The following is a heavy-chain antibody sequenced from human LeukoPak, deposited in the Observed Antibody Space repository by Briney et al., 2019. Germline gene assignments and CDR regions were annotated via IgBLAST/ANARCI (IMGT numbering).Heavy chain of an antibody. V-gene: IGHV4-4*02. CDR2: IAHDGTR. CDR3: ARSVPDILTGFGVLSFDY. J-gene: IGHJ4*02. CDR1: GGSIDSTNY. Sequence: SETLSLTCGVSGGSIDSTNYWSWVRQAPGKGLEWIGEIAHDGTRNYNPSLRSRVAMSFDRANNYFSLSLTAVTAADTAVYYCARSVPDILTGFGVLSFDYWGQGTLVTVSS. D-gene: IGHD3-9*01.